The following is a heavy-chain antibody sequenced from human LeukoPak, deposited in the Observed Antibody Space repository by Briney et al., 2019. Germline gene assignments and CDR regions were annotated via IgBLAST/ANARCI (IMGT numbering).Heavy chain of an antibody. CDR2: IYHSGST. J-gene: IGHJ4*02. Sequence: SETLSLTCTVSGYSISRGYYWGWIRQPPGKGLERIGSIYHSGSTYYNPSLKSRVTISVDTSKNQFSLKLSSVTAADTAVYYCARILMVYALDYWGQGTLVTVSS. D-gene: IGHD2-8*01. CDR1: GYSISRGYY. V-gene: IGHV4-38-2*02. CDR3: ARILMVYALDY.